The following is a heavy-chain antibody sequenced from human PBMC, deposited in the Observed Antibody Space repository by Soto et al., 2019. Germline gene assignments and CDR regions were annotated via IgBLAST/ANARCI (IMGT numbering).Heavy chain of an antibody. Sequence: GGSLRLSCAASGFTFSSYEMNWVRQAPGKGLEWVSYISSSGSTIYYADSVKGRFTISRDNAKNSLYLQMNSLRAEDTAVYYCARGGITILYGMDVWGQGTTVTVSS. J-gene: IGHJ6*02. V-gene: IGHV3-48*03. CDR3: ARGGITILYGMDV. CDR1: GFTFSSYE. CDR2: ISSSGSTI. D-gene: IGHD3-3*01.